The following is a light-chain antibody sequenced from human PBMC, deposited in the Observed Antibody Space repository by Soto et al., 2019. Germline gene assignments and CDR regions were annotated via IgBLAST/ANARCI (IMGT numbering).Light chain of an antibody. CDR3: QQYNNYPRT. J-gene: IGKJ1*01. CDR1: QTVDTW. CDR2: RAS. Sequence: DIQMTQFPSTLPASVGDTVTITCRASQTVDTWLAWYQQKPGKAPSLLIYRASSLESGVPSRFSGSGSGTEFTLTIRSLQPDDFASYYCQQYNNYPRTFGQATMVEVK. V-gene: IGKV1-5*03.